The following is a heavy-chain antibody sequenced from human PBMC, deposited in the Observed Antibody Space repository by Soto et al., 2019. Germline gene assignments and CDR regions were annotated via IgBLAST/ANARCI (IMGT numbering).Heavy chain of an antibody. J-gene: IGHJ1*01. CDR1: GDTFTSYG. CDR3: AREAINSSGSPRYSQH. CDR2: ISAYNGNT. D-gene: IGHD3-22*01. V-gene: IGHV1-18*04. Sequence: ASVKVSCKASGDTFTSYGISWVRQARGQGLEWMGWISAYNGNTNHAQKLQGRVTMTTDTSTNTVYMELSSLRSEDTAVYYCAREAINSSGSPRYSQHSGKGPMITVSS.